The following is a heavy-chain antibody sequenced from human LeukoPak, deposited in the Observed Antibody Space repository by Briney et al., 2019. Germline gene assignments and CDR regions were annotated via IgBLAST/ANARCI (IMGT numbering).Heavy chain of an antibody. V-gene: IGHV3-30*02. Sequence: GGSLRLSCAAPGFTFSSYGMHWVRQAPGKGLEWVAFIRYDGSNKYYADSVRGRFTISRDNSKNTLHLQRNSLRAEDTAVYYCAKGKSGYFDQWGQGTLVTVSS. CDR2: IRYDGSNK. CDR3: AKGKSGYFDQ. CDR1: GFTFSSYG. J-gene: IGHJ4*02. D-gene: IGHD2-15*01.